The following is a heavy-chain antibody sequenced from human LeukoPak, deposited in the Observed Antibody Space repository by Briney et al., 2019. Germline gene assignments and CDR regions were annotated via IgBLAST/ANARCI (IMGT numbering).Heavy chain of an antibody. Sequence: PSETLSLTGAVYGGSFSGYYWSWIRQPPGKGLEWIGEINHSGSTNYNPSLKSRVTISVDTSKNQFSLKLSSVTAADTAVYYCARGLSRAYYYGSGSYANWFDPWGQGTLVTVSS. D-gene: IGHD3-10*01. CDR2: INHSGST. V-gene: IGHV4-34*01. CDR3: ARGLSRAYYYGSGSYANWFDP. CDR1: GGSFSGYY. J-gene: IGHJ5*02.